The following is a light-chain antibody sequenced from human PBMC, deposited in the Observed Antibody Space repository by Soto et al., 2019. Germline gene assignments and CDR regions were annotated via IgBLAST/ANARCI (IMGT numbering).Light chain of an antibody. CDR1: QSISTF. CDR2: AAS. J-gene: IGKJ1*01. V-gene: IGKV1-39*01. CDR3: QQSHKIPST. Sequence: DIQMTQSPSSLSASVGDRVTITCRASQSISTFLNWYQQRLGKAPKLLIYAASSLESGVPSRFTGSGSGTDFTLTISSLQPEDSATYYCQQSHKIPSTFGQGTKVEI.